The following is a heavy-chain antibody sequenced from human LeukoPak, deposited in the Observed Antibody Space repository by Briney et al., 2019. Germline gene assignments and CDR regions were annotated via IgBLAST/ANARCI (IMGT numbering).Heavy chain of an antibody. CDR3: ARTRGYYDSSGYLFDY. D-gene: IGHD3-22*01. CDR1: GYTFTCYY. CDR2: INPNSGGT. V-gene: IGHV1-2*02. J-gene: IGHJ4*02. Sequence: ASVKVSCKASGYTFTCYYMHWVRQAPGQGLEWMGWINPNSGGTNYAQKFQGRVTMTRDTSISTAYMELSRLRSDDTAVYYCARTRGYYDSSGYLFDYWGQGTLVTVSS.